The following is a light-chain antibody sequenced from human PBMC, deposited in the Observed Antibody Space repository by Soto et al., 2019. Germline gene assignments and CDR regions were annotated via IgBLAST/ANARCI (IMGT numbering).Light chain of an antibody. V-gene: IGLV3-25*03. Sequence: SYELTQPPSVSVSPGQTARITCSGDALPKQYAYWYQQKPGQAPVVVLYKDSERSSGIPERFSGSSSGTTVTLTISGVQAEDEADYYCQSAERVFGGGTKLTVL. CDR2: KDS. CDR1: ALPKQY. J-gene: IGLJ3*02. CDR3: QSAERV.